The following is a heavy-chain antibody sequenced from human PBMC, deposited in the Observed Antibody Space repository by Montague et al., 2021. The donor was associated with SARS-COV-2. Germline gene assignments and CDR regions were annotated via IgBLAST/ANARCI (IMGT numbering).Heavy chain of an antibody. CDR3: ARHPTGYPSWFDS. Sequence: SETLSLTCTVSGGSITSFSYNWGWLRRPPGMGLVWIATISYSATTYHSPSLQSRVTLSMSMSTNPFSLRLISATAAAMAVYSCARHPTGYPSWFDSWGQGTSVIVSS. CDR2: ISYSATT. V-gene: IGHV4-39*01. CDR1: GGSITSFSYN. D-gene: IGHD3-9*01. J-gene: IGHJ5*01.